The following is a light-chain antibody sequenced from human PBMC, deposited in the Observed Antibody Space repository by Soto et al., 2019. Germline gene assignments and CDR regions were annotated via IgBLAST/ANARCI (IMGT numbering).Light chain of an antibody. CDR1: QSVSSN. V-gene: IGKV3-15*01. CDR3: QQYNNWPPCT. Sequence: EIVMTQSPATLSVSPGERATLSCRASQSVSSNLAWYQQKPGQAPRLLIYGASSRATGIPARFSGSGSGTEFTLTISRLQSEDLAVYYCQQYNNWPPCTFGQGTKLEIK. J-gene: IGKJ2*02. CDR2: GAS.